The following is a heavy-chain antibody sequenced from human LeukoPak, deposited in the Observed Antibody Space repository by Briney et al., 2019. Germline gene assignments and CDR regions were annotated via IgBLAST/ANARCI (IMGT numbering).Heavy chain of an antibody. J-gene: IGHJ4*02. CDR3: ARAYVIVVPRYYFDY. CDR2: INPSGGST. D-gene: IGHD2-21*01. CDR1: GYTFTSYY. Sequence: ASVKVSCKASGYTFTSYYMHWVRQAPGQGLEWMGIINPSGGSTSYAQKFQGRVTMTRDTSTSTVYMALSSLRSEDTAVYYCARAYVIVVPRYYFDYWGQGTLVTVSS. V-gene: IGHV1-46*01.